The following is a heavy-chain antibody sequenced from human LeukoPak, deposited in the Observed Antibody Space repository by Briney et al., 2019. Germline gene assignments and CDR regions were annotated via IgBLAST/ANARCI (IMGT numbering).Heavy chain of an antibody. CDR1: GFTFSRYS. V-gene: IGHV3-21*06. J-gene: IGHJ3*01. Sequence: PGGSLRLSCAASGFTFSRYSMNWVRQAPGKGLEWVSSISSGSSFMYYADSAKGRFTISRDNAQSSLYLQMNSLRAEDTAVYYCARQAVARPFDLWGQGTMVAVSS. CDR3: ARQAVARPFDL. CDR2: ISSGSSFM.